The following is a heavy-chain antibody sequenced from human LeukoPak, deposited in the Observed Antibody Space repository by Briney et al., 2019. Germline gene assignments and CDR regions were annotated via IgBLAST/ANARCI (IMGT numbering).Heavy chain of an antibody. V-gene: IGHV4-39*07. CDR3: ARAGITMIVAIYYFDY. J-gene: IGHJ4*02. D-gene: IGHD3-22*01. Sequence: PSQTLSLTCTVSGGSISSGDYYWSWIRQPPGKGLEWIGSIYHSGSTYYNPSLKSRVTISVDTSKSQFSLKLSSVTAADTAVYYCARAGITMIVAIYYFDYWGQGTLVTVSS. CDR2: IYHSGST. CDR1: GGSISSGDYY.